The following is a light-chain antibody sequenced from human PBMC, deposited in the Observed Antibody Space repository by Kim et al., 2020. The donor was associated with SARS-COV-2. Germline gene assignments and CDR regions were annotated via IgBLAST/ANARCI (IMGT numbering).Light chain of an antibody. CDR1: QSVVSN. CDR3: QQYNNWPLT. V-gene: IGKV3-15*01. Sequence: EIVMTQSPAALSVSSGERATLSCRASQSVVSNLAWYQQNPGQPPRLLIYGASTRATNIPARFSGSGTGTEFTLTISSLQSEDFAFYYCQQYNNWPLTFGAGTKVDIK. J-gene: IGKJ3*01. CDR2: GAS.